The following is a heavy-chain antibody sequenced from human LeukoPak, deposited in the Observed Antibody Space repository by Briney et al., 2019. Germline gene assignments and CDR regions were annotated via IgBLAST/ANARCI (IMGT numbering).Heavy chain of an antibody. CDR2: ITWDGGST. CDR3: AKGKNTGSYLSHVDY. D-gene: IGHD3-10*01. CDR1: GFTFSDYY. Sequence: PGGSLRLSCAASGFTFSDYYMSWIRQAPGKGLEWVSLITWDGGSTYYADSVKGRFTISRGNSKNSLYLQMNSLRTEDTALYYCAKGKNTGSYLSHVDYWGQGTLVTVSS. V-gene: IGHV3-43*01. J-gene: IGHJ4*02.